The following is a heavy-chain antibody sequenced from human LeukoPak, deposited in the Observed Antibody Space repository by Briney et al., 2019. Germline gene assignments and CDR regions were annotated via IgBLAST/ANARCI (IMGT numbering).Heavy chain of an antibody. V-gene: IGHV1-2*02. CDR1: GYTFTSYY. D-gene: IGHD6-19*01. CDR2: NNPNTGGT. CDR3: ARDKGGQQWDY. Sequence: APVKPCCKASGYTFTSYYIYWVRQAPGQGLEWVGWNNPNTGGTSYAQNFKGRVTMTRDTSINTAYMEVSSLTSDNTAVYYCARDKGGQQWDYWGQGTLVTVSS. J-gene: IGHJ4*02.